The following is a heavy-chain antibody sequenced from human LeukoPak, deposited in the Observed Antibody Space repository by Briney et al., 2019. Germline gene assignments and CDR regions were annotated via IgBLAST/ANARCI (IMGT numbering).Heavy chain of an antibody. CDR1: GGSFSGYY. Sequence: PSETLSLTCAVYGGSFSGYYWSWIRQPPGKGLEWIGCIYYSGSTKNNPSLKSRVTISVDTSKNQFSLKLSSVTAADTAVYYCARRLTADWYFDLWGRGTLVTVSS. CDR3: ARRLTADWYFDL. CDR2: IYYSGST. V-gene: IGHV4-59*08. D-gene: IGHD2-21*02. J-gene: IGHJ2*01.